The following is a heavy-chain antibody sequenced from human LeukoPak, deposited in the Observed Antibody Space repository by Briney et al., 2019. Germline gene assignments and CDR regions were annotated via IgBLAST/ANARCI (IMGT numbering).Heavy chain of an antibody. CDR2: ITHSGTT. CDR3: ARGALRRYHYYGANGTDY. D-gene: IGHD4/OR15-4a*01. V-gene: IGHV4-34*01. Sequence: SETLSLTCGVYGGSFSGYYLSWLRQPPGKGLEWIGEITHSGTTNYNPSLKSRVTLLLDTSKNQLSLILTSVTAADTAVYYCARGALRRYHYYGANGTDYWGQGSLVTVSS. CDR1: GGSFSGYY. J-gene: IGHJ4*02.